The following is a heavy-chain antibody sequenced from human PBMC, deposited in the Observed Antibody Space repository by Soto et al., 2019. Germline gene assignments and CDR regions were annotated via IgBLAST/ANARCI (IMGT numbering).Heavy chain of an antibody. CDR3: ARVKGVVVAARGAFDI. V-gene: IGHV1-3*01. CDR2: INAGNGNT. CDR1: GYTFTCYA. D-gene: IGHD2-15*01. Sequence: GASVKVSCKASGYTFTCYAMPWVRQAPGQRLEWMGWINAGNGNTKYSQKFQGRVTITRDTSASTAYMELSSLRSEDTAVYYCARVKGVVVAARGAFDIWGQGTMVTVSS. J-gene: IGHJ3*02.